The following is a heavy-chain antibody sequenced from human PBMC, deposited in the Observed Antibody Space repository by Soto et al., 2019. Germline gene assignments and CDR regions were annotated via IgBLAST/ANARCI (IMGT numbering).Heavy chain of an antibody. CDR3: AREYCSSTSCYYYYYGMDV. CDR2: IYYSGST. Sequence: SETLSLTCTVSGGSISSSSYYWGWIRQPPGKGLEGIGSIYYSGSTYYNPSLKSRVTISVDTSKNQFSLKLSSVTAADTAVYYCAREYCSSTSCYYYYYGMDVWGQGTTVTVSS. V-gene: IGHV4-39*07. J-gene: IGHJ6*02. D-gene: IGHD2-2*01. CDR1: GGSISSSSYY.